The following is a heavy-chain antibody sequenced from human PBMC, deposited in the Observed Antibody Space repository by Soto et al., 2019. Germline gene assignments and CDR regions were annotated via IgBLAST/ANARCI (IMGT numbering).Heavy chain of an antibody. V-gene: IGHV6-1*01. D-gene: IGHD6-6*01. CDR3: ERVVYSISRGYYYGTDV. CDR2: TYYRSKWYN. J-gene: IGHJ6*04. CDR1: GDSVSSNSAA. Sequence: QTISLTCAIFGDSVSSNSAAWNWIRQSPSRGLEWLGRTYYRSKWYNDYSVSVKSRITINPDTSKNQFSLQLNSVTPEDTAVYYCERVVYSISRGYYYGTDVCGKGTMVAVSS.